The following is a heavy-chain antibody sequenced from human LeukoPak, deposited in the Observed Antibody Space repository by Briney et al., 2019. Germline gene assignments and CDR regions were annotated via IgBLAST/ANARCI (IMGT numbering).Heavy chain of an antibody. V-gene: IGHV1-69*13. Sequence: SVKVSCKASGYTFTSYGISWVRQAPGQGLEWMGGIIPIFGTANYAQKFQGRVTITADESTSTAYMELSSLRSEDTAVYYCARRSGSLAFDIWGQGTMVTVSS. J-gene: IGHJ3*02. CDR1: GYTFTSYG. D-gene: IGHD1-26*01. CDR3: ARRSGSLAFDI. CDR2: IIPIFGTA.